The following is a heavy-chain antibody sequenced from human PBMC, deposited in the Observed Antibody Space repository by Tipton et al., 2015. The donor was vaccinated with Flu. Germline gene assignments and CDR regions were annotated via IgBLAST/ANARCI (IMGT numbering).Heavy chain of an antibody. CDR3: ARDPSLGMPDYFDS. CDR2: IYNSEYT. J-gene: IGHJ4*02. Sequence: TLSLTCTVSGGSIGNFYWNWIRRPPGKGLEWIGYIYNSEYTKYNPSLKSRVTVSVDPSMSQFSLRLTSVTAADTAVYYCARDPSLGMPDYFDSWGQGILVTASS. D-gene: IGHD2-2*01. V-gene: IGHV4-59*12. CDR1: GGSIGNFY.